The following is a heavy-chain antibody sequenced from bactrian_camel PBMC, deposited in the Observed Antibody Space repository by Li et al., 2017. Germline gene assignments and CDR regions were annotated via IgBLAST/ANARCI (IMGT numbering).Heavy chain of an antibody. Sequence: QLVESGGGSVQAGGSLRLSCAASVSTFSSVCMGWFRQAPGKGLEWVSSVNSDGRSTLYQDSVKGRFTISKDNAKNTWSLQMNNLKPEDSAMYYCAADTTIRVGPCQFGYWGQGTQVTVS. CDR2: VNSDGRST. CDR3: AADTTIRVGPCQFGY. CDR1: VSTFSSVC. J-gene: IGHJ6*01. D-gene: IGHD4*01. V-gene: IGHV3-2*01.